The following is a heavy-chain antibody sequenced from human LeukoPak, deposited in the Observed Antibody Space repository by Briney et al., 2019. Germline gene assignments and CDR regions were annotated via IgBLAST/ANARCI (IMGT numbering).Heavy chain of an antibody. V-gene: IGHV1-2*02. Sequence: ASVKVSCKASGYTFTGVYMHWVRQAPGQGLEWMGWINPSSGATNYAQKFQGRVTMTRDTSITTAYMDLSRLRSDDTAVYYCATWSSSWSAFDLWGQGTMLVVSS. CDR1: GYTFTGVY. J-gene: IGHJ3*01. CDR3: ATWSSSWSAFDL. CDR2: INPSSGAT. D-gene: IGHD6-13*01.